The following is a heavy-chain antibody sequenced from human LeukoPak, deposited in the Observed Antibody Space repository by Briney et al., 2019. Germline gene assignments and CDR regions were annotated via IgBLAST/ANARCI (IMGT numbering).Heavy chain of an antibody. CDR1: GFTFSGYE. CDR3: ARGRFGGC. J-gene: IGHJ1*01. CDR2: ISSSGNSI. D-gene: IGHD3-16*01. Sequence: QAGGSLRLSCAASGFTFSGYEMNWVRQAPGKGLEWVSYISSSGNSIYYADSVKGRFTISRDNAKNSLYLQMNSLRAEDMAVYYCARGRFGGCWGQGTLVTVSS. V-gene: IGHV3-48*03.